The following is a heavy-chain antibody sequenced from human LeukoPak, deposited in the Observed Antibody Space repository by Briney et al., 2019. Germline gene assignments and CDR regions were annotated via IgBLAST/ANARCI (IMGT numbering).Heavy chain of an antibody. D-gene: IGHD3-10*01. CDR3: ARGGEVYYYYMDV. V-gene: IGHV1-8*01. J-gene: IGHJ6*03. Sequence: ASVKVSCKASGYTFTSYDINWVRQATGQGLEWRGGMNPNSGNTGYAQKFQGRGTMTRNTSISTASMELSSLRSEDTAVYYCARGGEVYYYYMDVWGKGTPVTISS. CDR1: GYTFTSYD. CDR2: MNPNSGNT.